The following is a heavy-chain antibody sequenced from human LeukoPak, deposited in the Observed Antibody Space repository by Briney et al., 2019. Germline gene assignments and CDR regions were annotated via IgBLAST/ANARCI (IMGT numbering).Heavy chain of an antibody. J-gene: IGHJ4*02. V-gene: IGHV1-18*01. Sequence: GASVNVSSKASGYTFTSYGISSVRQAPGQGLECMGWISAYNGNTNYAQKLQGRVTMTTDTSTSTAYMELRSLRSDDTAVYYCARVKYCANGVCYHFDYWGQGTLVTVSS. D-gene: IGHD2-8*01. CDR2: ISAYNGNT. CDR3: ARVKYCANGVCYHFDY. CDR1: GYTFTSYG.